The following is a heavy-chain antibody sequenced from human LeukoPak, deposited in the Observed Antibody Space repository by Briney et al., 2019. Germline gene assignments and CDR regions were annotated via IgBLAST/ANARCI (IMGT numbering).Heavy chain of an antibody. CDR2: ISYDGSNK. J-gene: IGHJ3*02. CDR1: GFTFSSYA. V-gene: IGHV3-30-3*01. CDR3: ARDGYSSSADASDI. Sequence: GGSLRLSCAASGFTFSSYAMHWVRQAPGKGLEWVAVISYDGSNKYYADSVKGRFTISRDNSKNTLYLQMNSLRAEDTAVYYCARDGYSSSADASDIWGQGTMVTVSS. D-gene: IGHD6-6*01.